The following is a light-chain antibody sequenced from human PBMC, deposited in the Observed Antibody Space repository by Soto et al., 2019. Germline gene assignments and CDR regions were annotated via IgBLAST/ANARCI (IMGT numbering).Light chain of an antibody. V-gene: IGKV1-9*01. CDR3: QQLNSYPRT. CDR1: QGISSY. CDR2: AAS. Sequence: DIQLTQSQSFLSASVGDRVTITCRASQGISSYLAWYQQRPGKAPKLLIYAASTLQSGVPSRFSGSGSGTEFTLTISSLPPEDFATFYCQQLNSYPRTFSQGTKLEIK. J-gene: IGKJ2*01.